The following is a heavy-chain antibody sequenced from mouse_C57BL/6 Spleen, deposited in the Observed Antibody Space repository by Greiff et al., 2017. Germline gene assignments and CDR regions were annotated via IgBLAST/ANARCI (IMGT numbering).Heavy chain of an antibody. CDR2: IYPGDGAT. CDR3: ARERVITTVVADYFDY. Sequence: QVQLQQSGPELVKPGASVKISCKASGYAFSSSWMNWVKQRPGKGLEWIGRIYPGDGATNYTGKFKGKATLTADKSSSTAYMQLSSLTSEDSAVYFCARERVITTVVADYFDYWGQGTTLTVSS. D-gene: IGHD1-1*01. J-gene: IGHJ2*01. V-gene: IGHV1-82*01. CDR1: GYAFSSSW.